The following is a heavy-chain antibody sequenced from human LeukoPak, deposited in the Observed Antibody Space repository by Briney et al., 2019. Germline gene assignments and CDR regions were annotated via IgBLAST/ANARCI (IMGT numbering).Heavy chain of an antibody. D-gene: IGHD2-8*02. V-gene: IGHV3-30-3*01. J-gene: IGHJ5*02. CDR1: GFTFSSYA. CDR3: ASGGYCTATRCPFNWFDP. CDR2: ISYDGNNK. Sequence: GGSLRLSCAASGFTFSSYAMHWARQGPGRGLEWVAVISYDGNNKYYPDSVKGRFTISRDNSKNTLYLQMNSLRAEDTAVYYCASGGYCTATRCPFNWFDPWGQGTLVTVSS.